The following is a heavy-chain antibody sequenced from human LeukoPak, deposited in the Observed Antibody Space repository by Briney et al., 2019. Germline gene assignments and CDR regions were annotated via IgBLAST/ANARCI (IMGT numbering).Heavy chain of an antibody. CDR1: GFTFSSYS. CDR3: ARKGDLDY. CDR2: ISSSSSTI. V-gene: IGHV3-48*01. Sequence: GGSLRLSCAASGFTFSSYSMNWVRQAPGKGLEWVSYISSSSSTIYYADSVKGRFTISRDNAKNSLYLQMNNLRAEDTAVYYCARKGDLDYWGQGTLVTVSS. D-gene: IGHD3-16*01. J-gene: IGHJ4*02.